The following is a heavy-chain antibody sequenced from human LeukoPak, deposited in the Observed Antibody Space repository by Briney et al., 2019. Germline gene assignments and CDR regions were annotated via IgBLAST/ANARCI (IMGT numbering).Heavy chain of an antibody. D-gene: IGHD6-13*01. CDR3: ARDRSSWTTYYYYYMDV. CDR2: INWNGGST. CDR1: GFTFDDYG. Sequence: GGSLRLSCAASGFTFDDYGMSWVRQAPGKGLEWVSGINWNGGSTGYADSVKGRFTISRDNAKNSLYLQMNSLRAEDTALYYCARDRSSWTTYYYYYMDVWGNGTTVTVSS. J-gene: IGHJ6*03. V-gene: IGHV3-20*04.